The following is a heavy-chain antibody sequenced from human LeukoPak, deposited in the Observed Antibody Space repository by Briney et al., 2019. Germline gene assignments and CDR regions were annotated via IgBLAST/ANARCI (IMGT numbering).Heavy chain of an antibody. CDR3: AKRAIPYDPGYYFDY. V-gene: IGHV3-23*01. J-gene: IGHJ4*02. D-gene: IGHD1-1*01. CDR1: GFTFSSYA. CDR2: ISGSGGST. Sequence: GGSLRLSCAASGFTFSSYAMSWVRQAPGKGLEWVSAISGSGGSTYYADSVKGRFTNSRDNSKNTLYLQMNSLRGEDTAVYRCAKRAIPYDPGYYFDYWGQGTLVTVSS.